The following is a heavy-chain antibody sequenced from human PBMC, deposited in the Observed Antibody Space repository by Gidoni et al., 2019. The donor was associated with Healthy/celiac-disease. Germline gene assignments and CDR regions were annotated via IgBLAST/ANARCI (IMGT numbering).Heavy chain of an antibody. J-gene: IGHJ1*01. D-gene: IGHD6-19*01. CDR3: ARDSGKGSGLPEYFQH. V-gene: IGHV3-30*01. CDR2: ISYDGSNK. Sequence: QVQLVESGGGVVQPGRSLRLSCAASGFTFSSYAMHWVRQAPGKGLEWVAVISYDGSNKYYADSVKGRFTISRDNSKNTLYLQMNSLRAEDTAVYYCARDSGKGSGLPEYFQHWGQGTLVTVSS. CDR1: GFTFSSYA.